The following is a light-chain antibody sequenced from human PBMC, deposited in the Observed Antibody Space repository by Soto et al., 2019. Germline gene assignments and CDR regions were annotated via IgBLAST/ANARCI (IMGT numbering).Light chain of an antibody. CDR3: QQYYSYPLIT. J-gene: IGKJ5*01. Sequence: AIRMTQSPSSFSASTGDGVTITSRASQGIISYLAWYQQKPGKAPKLLIYAASTLQSGVPSRFSGSGSGTDFTLTISCLQSEDFATYYCQQYYSYPLITFGRGTRLEI. V-gene: IGKV1-8*01. CDR2: AAS. CDR1: QGIISY.